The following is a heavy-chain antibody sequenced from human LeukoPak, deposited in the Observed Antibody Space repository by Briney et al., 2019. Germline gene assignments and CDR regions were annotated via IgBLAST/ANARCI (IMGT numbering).Heavy chain of an antibody. CDR3: ARWGTAAAWDY. D-gene: IGHD6-13*01. Sequence: GGSLRLSCAASGFTFSSYGMHRVRQAPGKGLEWVAVISYDGSNKYYADSVKGRFTISRDNSKNTLYLQMNSLRAEDTAVYYCARWGTAAAWDYRGQGTLVTVSS. J-gene: IGHJ4*02. CDR2: ISYDGSNK. CDR1: GFTFSSYG. V-gene: IGHV3-30*03.